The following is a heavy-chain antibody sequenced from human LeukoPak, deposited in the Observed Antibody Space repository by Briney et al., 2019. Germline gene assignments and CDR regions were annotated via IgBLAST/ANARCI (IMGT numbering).Heavy chain of an antibody. J-gene: IGHJ3*02. D-gene: IGHD3-9*01. V-gene: IGHV1-46*01. CDR1: GYTFTGYY. CDR3: AKDPRNILTGDFDDFDI. CDR2: FNPTYSIP. Sequence: ASVKVSCKASGYTFTGYYLHWLRQAPGQGFEWMGIFNPTYSIPTYAPTFEGRVTMTSDMSTSTFYMDLSTLRSEDTAVYFCAKDPRNILTGDFDDFDIWGQGTMVIVSS.